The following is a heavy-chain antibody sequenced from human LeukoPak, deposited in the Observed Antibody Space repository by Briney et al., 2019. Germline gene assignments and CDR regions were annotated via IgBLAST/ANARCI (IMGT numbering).Heavy chain of an antibody. Sequence: GGSLRLSCAASGFTVSSNYMSWVRQAPGKGLEWVSVIYSGGSTYYADSVKGRFTISRDNSKNTLYLQMNSLRAEDTAVYHCVKDTIFTVDPFDYWGRGTLVTVSS. V-gene: IGHV3-66*01. J-gene: IGHJ4*02. CDR3: VKDTIFTVDPFDY. D-gene: IGHD3-3*01. CDR2: IYSGGST. CDR1: GFTVSSNY.